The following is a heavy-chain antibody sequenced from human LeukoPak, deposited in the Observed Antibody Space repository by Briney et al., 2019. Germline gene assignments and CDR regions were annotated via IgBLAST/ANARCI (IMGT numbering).Heavy chain of an antibody. CDR2: IYYSGST. CDR3: ARHVTRVSNWFDP. CDR1: GDSISSTSYY. Sequence: PSETLSLTCTVSGDSISSTSYYWGWIRQPPGKGLEWIGSIYYSGSTYYNPSLKSRVTISVDTSKNQFSLKLSSVTAADTAVYYCARHVTRVSNWFDPRGQGTLVTVSS. D-gene: IGHD3-10*01. J-gene: IGHJ5*02. V-gene: IGHV4-39*01.